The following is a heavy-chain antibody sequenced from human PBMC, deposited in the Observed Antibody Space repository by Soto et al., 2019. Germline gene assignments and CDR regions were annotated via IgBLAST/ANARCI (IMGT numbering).Heavy chain of an antibody. J-gene: IGHJ5*02. D-gene: IGHD3-3*01. CDR3: ARELRFLEWLLYAHAHNWFDP. V-gene: IGHV1-69*13. Sequence: GASVKVSCKASGGTFSSYAISWVRQAPGQGLEWMGGIIPIFGTANYAQKFQGRVTITADESTSTAYMELSSLRSEDTAVYYCARELRFLEWLLYAHAHNWFDPWGQGTLVTVSS. CDR1: GGTFSSYA. CDR2: IIPIFGTA.